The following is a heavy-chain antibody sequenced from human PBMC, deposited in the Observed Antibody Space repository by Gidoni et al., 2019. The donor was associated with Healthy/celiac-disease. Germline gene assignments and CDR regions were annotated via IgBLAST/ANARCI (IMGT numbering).Heavy chain of an antibody. CDR1: VFTFSSYW. D-gene: IGHD2-21*02. J-gene: IGHJ3*02. CDR2: IKQEGSEK. Sequence: EVQLVESGGGLVQPGGSLRLSCAASVFTFSSYWMSWVRQAPGKGLEGVANIKQEGSEKYYVDSVKGRFTISRDNAKNSLYLQMNSLRAEDTAVYYCARGGTRAPYGGNSNDAFDIWGQGTMVTVSS. CDR3: ARGGTRAPYGGNSNDAFDI. V-gene: IGHV3-7*01.